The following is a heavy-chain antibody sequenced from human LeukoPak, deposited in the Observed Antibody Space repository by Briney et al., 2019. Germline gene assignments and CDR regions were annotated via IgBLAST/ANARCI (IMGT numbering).Heavy chain of an antibody. V-gene: IGHV3-21*01. Sequence: GGSLRLSCAASGFTFSSYSMNWVRQAPGKGLEWVSSISSSSSYIYYADSVKGRFTISRDNAKNSLYLQMNSLRAGDTAVYYCARGGGSYYVVNWGQGTLVTVSS. D-gene: IGHD1-26*01. CDR2: ISSSSSYI. J-gene: IGHJ4*02. CDR1: GFTFSSYS. CDR3: ARGGGSYYVVN.